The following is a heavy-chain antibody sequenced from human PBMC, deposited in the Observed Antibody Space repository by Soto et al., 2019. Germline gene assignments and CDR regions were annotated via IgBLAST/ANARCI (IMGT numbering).Heavy chain of an antibody. Sequence: GGSLRLSCAASGFTFSSYAMHWVRQAPGKGLEWVAVISYDGGTTYYADSVKGRFTISRDNSKNMLFLQMNSLRAEDTAIYYCAKKVNSGPGSQYFDYWGQGTLVTVSS. CDR2: ISYDGGTT. CDR1: GFTFSSYA. CDR3: AKKVNSGPGSQYFDY. J-gene: IGHJ4*02. V-gene: IGHV3-30*04. D-gene: IGHD3-10*01.